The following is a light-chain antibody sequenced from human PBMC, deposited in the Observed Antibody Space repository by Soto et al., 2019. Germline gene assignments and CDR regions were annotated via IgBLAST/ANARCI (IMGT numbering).Light chain of an antibody. CDR3: QVWDSISDHLV. V-gene: IGLV3-21*02. Sequence: SYELTQPPSVSLAPGQTARITCGGNNIGTKSVHWYQQKPGQAPVLVVYEDSDRPSGIPERFSGSNSGNTATLAISRFEAGDEADYYCQVWDSISDHLVFGTGTKVTVL. J-gene: IGLJ1*01. CDR1: NIGTKS. CDR2: EDS.